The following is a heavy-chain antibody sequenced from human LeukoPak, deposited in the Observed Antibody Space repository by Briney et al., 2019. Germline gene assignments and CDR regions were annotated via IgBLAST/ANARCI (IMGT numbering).Heavy chain of an antibody. V-gene: IGHV3-9*03. Sequence: GGSLRLSCAASGFTFDDYAMHWVRQAPGKGLEWVSGISWNGGSIGYADSVKGRFTISRDNAKNSLYLQMNSLRAEDMALYYCAKDYCSSTSCWSFGAFNIWGQGTMVTVSS. D-gene: IGHD2-2*01. J-gene: IGHJ3*02. CDR3: AKDYCSSTSCWSFGAFNI. CDR1: GFTFDDYA. CDR2: ISWNGGSI.